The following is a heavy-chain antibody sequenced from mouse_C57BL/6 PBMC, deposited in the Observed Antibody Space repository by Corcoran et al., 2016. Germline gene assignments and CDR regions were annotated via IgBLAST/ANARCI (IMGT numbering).Heavy chain of an antibody. D-gene: IGHD4-1*01. Sequence: QIQLVQSGPELKKPGETVKISCKASGYTFTTYGMSWVKQAPGKGLKWMGWINTYSGVPTYADDFKGRFAFSLETSASTAYLQINNLKNEDTATYFCARGTAGTDFDYWGQGTTLTVSS. CDR1: GYTFTTYG. J-gene: IGHJ2*01. CDR2: INTYSGVP. CDR3: ARGTAGTDFDY. V-gene: IGHV9-3*01.